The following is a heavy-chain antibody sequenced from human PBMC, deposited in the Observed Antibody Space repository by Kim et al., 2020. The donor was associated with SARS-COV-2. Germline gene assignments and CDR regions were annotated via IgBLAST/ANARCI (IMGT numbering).Heavy chain of an antibody. D-gene: IGHD6-25*01. V-gene: IGHV3-9*01. Sequence: GGSLRLSCAASGFSFDDSAMHWVRQAPGKGLEWVSGINYNSGRIAYADSVKGRFTISRDNAKNSLYLQMNSLRDEDTALYYCAKARLTDSNWFYPWGQGTLVTVSS. CDR1: GFSFDDSA. J-gene: IGHJ5*02. CDR3: AKARLTDSNWFYP. CDR2: INYNSGRI.